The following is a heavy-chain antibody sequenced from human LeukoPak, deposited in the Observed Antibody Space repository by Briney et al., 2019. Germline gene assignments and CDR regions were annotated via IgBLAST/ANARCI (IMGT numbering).Heavy chain of an antibody. Sequence: PGGSLRLSCAASGFTFSSYGTHWVRQAPGKGLEWVAFIRYDGSNKYYADSVKGRFTISRDNSKNTLYLQMNSLRAEDTAVYYCAKDCLAWDSSSWNFDYWGQGTLVTVSS. CDR1: GFTFSSYG. J-gene: IGHJ4*02. D-gene: IGHD6-13*01. CDR2: IRYDGSNK. V-gene: IGHV3-30*02. CDR3: AKDCLAWDSSSWNFDY.